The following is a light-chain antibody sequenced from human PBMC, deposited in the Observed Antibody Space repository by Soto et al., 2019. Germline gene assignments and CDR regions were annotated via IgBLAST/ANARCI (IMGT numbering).Light chain of an antibody. J-gene: IGKJ5*01. CDR1: QSVSSN. V-gene: IGKV3-15*01. Sequence: EIVMTQSPATLSVSPGERATLSCRASQSVSSNLAWYQQKPGQAPRLLIYGASTRATGIPARFSGSGCGTEFTLTISSLQSEDFAVYYCQQYNNWPPPITFGQGTRLEIK. CDR3: QQYNNWPPPIT. CDR2: GAS.